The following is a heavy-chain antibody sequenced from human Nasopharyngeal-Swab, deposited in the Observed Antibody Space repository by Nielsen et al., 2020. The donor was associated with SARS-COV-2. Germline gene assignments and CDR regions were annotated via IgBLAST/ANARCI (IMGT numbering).Heavy chain of an antibody. V-gene: IGHV3-23*01. Sequence: GESLKISCAASGFTFSSYAMSWVRQAPGKGLEWVSAISGSGGSTYYADSVKGRFTISRDNSKNTLYLQMNSLRADDTAVYYCAKDGGGWYTSGWYYFDYWGQGTLVTVSS. CDR3: AKDGGGWYTSGWYYFDY. CDR2: ISGSGGST. D-gene: IGHD6-19*01. CDR1: GFTFSSYA. J-gene: IGHJ4*02.